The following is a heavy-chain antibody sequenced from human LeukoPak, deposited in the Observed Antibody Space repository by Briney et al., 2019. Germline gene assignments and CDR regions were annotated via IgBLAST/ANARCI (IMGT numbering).Heavy chain of an antibody. CDR3: ARDCSGGSCLFGFDP. J-gene: IGHJ5*02. V-gene: IGHV1-18*01. D-gene: IGHD2-15*01. CDR2: ISAYNGNT. CDR1: GYTFTSYG. Sequence: ASVKVSCKDSGYTFTSYGISWVRQAPGQGLEWMGWISAYNGNTNYAQKLQGRVTMTTDTSTSTAYMELRSLRSDDTAVYYCARDCSGGSCLFGFDPWGQGTLVTVSS.